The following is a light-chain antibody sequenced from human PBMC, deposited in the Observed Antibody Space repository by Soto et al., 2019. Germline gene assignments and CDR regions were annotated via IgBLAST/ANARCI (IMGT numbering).Light chain of an antibody. Sequence: EIVLTQSPDTLSLSPGERVTLSCRASQSVSSNRLAWYQQKPGQAPRLLIYGASSRATDIPDRFSGSGSGTDFTLTISRLEPEDFAVYYCQQYVTSFRTFGQGTKVEIK. CDR2: GAS. CDR3: QQYVTSFRT. J-gene: IGKJ1*01. V-gene: IGKV3-20*01. CDR1: QSVSSNR.